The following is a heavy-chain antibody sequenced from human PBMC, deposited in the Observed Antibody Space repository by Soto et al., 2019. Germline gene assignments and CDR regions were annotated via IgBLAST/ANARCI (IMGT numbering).Heavy chain of an antibody. Sequence: QVQLVQSGAEEKKPGASVKVSCKASEYTFTGYAMHWVRQAPGQRLEWMGWINAGNGNTKYSQKFQGRVTITRDTSASAAYMELSSLSSEDTAVYYCARAVSVPADFAYWGEGTLVTVSS. CDR2: INAGNGNT. CDR3: ARAVSVPADFAY. CDR1: EYTFTGYA. J-gene: IGHJ4*02. D-gene: IGHD6-19*01. V-gene: IGHV1-3*05.